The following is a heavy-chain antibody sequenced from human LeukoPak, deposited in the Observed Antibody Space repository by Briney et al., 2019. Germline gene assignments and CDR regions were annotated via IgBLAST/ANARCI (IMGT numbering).Heavy chain of an antibody. Sequence: PSETLSLTCTVSGGSISTGAYYWSWIRQHPRKGLEWIGCIYDSGSTYYNPSLKSRVTISVDTSKNQFSLKLRSVTAADTAVYYCARVLHFANFDLWGRGTLVTVSS. CDR1: GGSISTGAYY. D-gene: IGHD3-3*02. CDR2: IYDSGST. J-gene: IGHJ2*01. V-gene: IGHV4-31*03. CDR3: ARVLHFANFDL.